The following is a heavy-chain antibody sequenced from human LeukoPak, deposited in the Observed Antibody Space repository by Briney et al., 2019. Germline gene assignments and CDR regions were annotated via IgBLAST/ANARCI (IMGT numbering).Heavy chain of an antibody. CDR1: GGSFSGYY. Sequence: SETLSLTCAVSGGSFSGYYWSWIRQPPRKGLEWMGEINHSGSTNYNPSLKSRVTISVDTSKNQFSLKLSSVTAADTAVYYCAPRDYYYYYGMDVWGQGTTVTVSS. CDR2: INHSGST. J-gene: IGHJ6*02. V-gene: IGHV4-34*01. CDR3: APRDYYYYYGMDV.